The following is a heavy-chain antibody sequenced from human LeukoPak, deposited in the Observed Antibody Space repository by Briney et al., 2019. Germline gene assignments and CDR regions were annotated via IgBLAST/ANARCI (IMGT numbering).Heavy chain of an antibody. CDR1: GGSITNYY. J-gene: IGHJ4*02. V-gene: IGHV4-59*01. CDR2: IYYSGTT. Sequence: SETLSLTCTVSGGSITNYYWSWIRQPPGKGLEWIXYIYYSGTTNYXPXXXXXXTMSVDTSKNQFSLNLSSMTAADTAVYYCAXXXXXXXXXXXXDYWGQGTLVT. CDR3: AXXXXXXXXXXXXDY.